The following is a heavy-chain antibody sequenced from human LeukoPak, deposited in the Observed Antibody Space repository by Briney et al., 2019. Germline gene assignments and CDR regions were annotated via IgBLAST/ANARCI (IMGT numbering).Heavy chain of an antibody. J-gene: IGHJ4*02. CDR1: GYTFTSYG. CDR3: ARGFSIPYYDFWSGYGYFDY. V-gene: IGHV1-18*01. D-gene: IGHD3-3*01. CDR2: ISAYNGNT. Sequence: ASVKVSCQASGYTFTSYGISWVRQAPGQGLEWMGWISAYNGNTNYAQKLQGRVTMTTDAPTSTAYMELRSLRSDDTAVYYCARGFSIPYYDFWSGYGYFDYWGQGTLVTVSS.